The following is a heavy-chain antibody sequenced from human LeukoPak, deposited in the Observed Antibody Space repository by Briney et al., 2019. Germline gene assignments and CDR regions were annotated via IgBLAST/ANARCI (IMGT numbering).Heavy chain of an antibody. D-gene: IGHD2/OR15-2a*01. CDR1: GGPLRTRDYY. CDR2: VSYSGRT. CDR3: AKYQIGTMFDF. J-gene: IGHJ4*02. Sequence: PSETLSLTRTFSGGPLRTRDYYWGWIRPPPGKGLGWIGSVSYSGRTYYNPSLKSRVTIFVDTSQNQFSLELSSVTAADTAVYYCAKYQIGTMFDFWGQGTLVTVSS. V-gene: IGHV4-39*01.